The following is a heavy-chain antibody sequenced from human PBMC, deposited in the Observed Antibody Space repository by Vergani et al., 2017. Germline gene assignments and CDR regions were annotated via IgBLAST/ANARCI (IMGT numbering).Heavy chain of an antibody. J-gene: IGHJ4*02. V-gene: IGHV4-34*01. D-gene: IGHD2-8*01. CDR1: GGSFSGYY. CDR2: INHRGST. CDR3: ARGGVSDY. Sequence: QVQLQQWGAGLLKPSETLSLTCAVYGGSFSGYYWSWIRQPPGKGLEWIGEINHRGSTNYNPSLKSRVTISVDTSKNQFSLKLSSVTAADTAVYYCARGGVSDYWGQGTLVTVSS.